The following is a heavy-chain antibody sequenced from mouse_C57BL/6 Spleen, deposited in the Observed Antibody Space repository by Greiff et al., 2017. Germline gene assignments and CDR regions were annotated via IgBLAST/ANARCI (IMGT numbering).Heavy chain of an antibody. Sequence: VKVVESGAELVRPGASVQLSCTASGFNIKDGYMHLVKQRPEQGLEWIGWIDPENGDTEYASKFQGKATITADTSSNTAYLQLSSLTSEDTAVYYCTRSYGNFDYWGQGTTLTVSS. CDR1: GFNIKDGY. CDR2: IDPENGDT. CDR3: TRSYGNFDY. J-gene: IGHJ2*01. V-gene: IGHV14-4*01. D-gene: IGHD2-1*01.